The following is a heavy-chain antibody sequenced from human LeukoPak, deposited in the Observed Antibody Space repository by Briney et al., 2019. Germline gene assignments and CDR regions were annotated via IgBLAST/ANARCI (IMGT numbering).Heavy chain of an antibody. CDR3: ARHAVPLGPLDS. D-gene: IGHD6-6*01. CDR2: VYYSGST. Sequence: PSETLSLTCTISGDSVSNSRYYWGWIRQSPGKGLEYIGSVYYSGSTYYNPSLNGRVTISADTSKNHFSLNLNSVTAADTAVYYCARHAVPLGPLDSWGQGTLVAVSS. CDR1: GDSVSNSRYY. J-gene: IGHJ4*02. V-gene: IGHV4-39*01.